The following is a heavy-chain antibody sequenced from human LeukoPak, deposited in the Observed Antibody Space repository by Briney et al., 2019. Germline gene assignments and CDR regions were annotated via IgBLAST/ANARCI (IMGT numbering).Heavy chain of an antibody. CDR2: IYYSGST. Sequence: SETLSLTCTVSGGSISSYYWSWIRQPPGKGLEWIEYIYYSGSTNYKPSLKSRVTISVDTSKNQFSLKLSSVTAADTAVYYCARGGYYGSGNDFRFDPWGQGTLVTVSS. CDR3: ARGGYYGSGNDFRFDP. CDR1: GGSISSYY. V-gene: IGHV4-59*01. J-gene: IGHJ5*02. D-gene: IGHD3-10*01.